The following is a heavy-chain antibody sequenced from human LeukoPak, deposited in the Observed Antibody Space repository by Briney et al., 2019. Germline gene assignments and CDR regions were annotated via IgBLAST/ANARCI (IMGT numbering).Heavy chain of an antibody. Sequence: GGSLRLSCAASGFTFSSYAMNRVRQAPGKGLEWVSAISGSGGGTYYADSVKGRFTISRDNSKNTLYLQMNSLRAEDTAVYYCAKDAASAMVSMYDYWGQGTLVTVSS. V-gene: IGHV3-23*01. J-gene: IGHJ4*02. CDR2: ISGSGGGT. CDR3: AKDAASAMVSMYDY. D-gene: IGHD5-18*01. CDR1: GFTFSSYA.